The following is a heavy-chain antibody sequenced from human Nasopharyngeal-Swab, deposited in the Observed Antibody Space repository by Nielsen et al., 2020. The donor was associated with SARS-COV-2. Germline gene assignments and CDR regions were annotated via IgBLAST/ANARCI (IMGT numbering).Heavy chain of an antibody. D-gene: IGHD6-13*01. V-gene: IGHV3-30*03. J-gene: IGHJ4*02. CDR2: ISYDGSNK. Sequence: WIRQPPGKGLEWVAVISYDGSNKYYADSVKGRFTISRDNSKNTLYLQMNSLRAEDTAVYYCARPLAAAGTGCDYWGRGTLVTVSS. CDR3: ARPLAAAGTGCDY.